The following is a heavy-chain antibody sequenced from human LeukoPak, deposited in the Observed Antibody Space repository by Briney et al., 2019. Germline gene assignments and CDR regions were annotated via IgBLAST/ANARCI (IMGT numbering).Heavy chain of an antibody. CDR2: ISSSAGTI. V-gene: IGHV3-11*04. CDR1: GFTFSDYY. CDR3: ARESRSAFDF. J-gene: IGHJ4*02. Sequence: PGGSLRLSCAASGFTFSDYYMSWVRQAPGKGLEWVSYISSSAGTIYYAESVKGRFTISRDTAENSLYLQMNNLRVEDTAVYYCARESRSAFDFWGQGTLVIVSS. D-gene: IGHD6-25*01.